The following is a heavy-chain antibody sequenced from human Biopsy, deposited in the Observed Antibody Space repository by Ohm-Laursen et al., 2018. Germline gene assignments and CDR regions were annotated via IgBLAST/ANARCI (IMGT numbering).Heavy chain of an antibody. CDR3: TRDVKRYCSGTSCYSGYFGMDV. J-gene: IGHJ6*02. D-gene: IGHD2-2*01. CDR2: VYDSGTT. CDR1: GGSVSDSVHF. Sequence: SDTLSLTCSVSGGSVSDSVHFWSWIRQPPGKGLEWIANVYDSGTTNYNPSLKSRVTISLDTSKNQFSLKLNSVTAADTAVYFCTRDVKRYCSGTSCYSGYFGMDVWGQGTTVTVSS. V-gene: IGHV4-61*08.